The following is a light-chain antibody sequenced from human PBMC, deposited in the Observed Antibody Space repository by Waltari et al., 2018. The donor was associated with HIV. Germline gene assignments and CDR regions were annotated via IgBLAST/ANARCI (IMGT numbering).Light chain of an antibody. CDR2: WAS. V-gene: IGKV4-1*01. CDR1: QTILYSSNNKNY. J-gene: IGKJ1*01. Sequence: MGMTQSPDSLVVSLGERATINCKSSQTILYSSNNKNYLAWYQQKPGQPPKLLIYWASTRESGVPDRFSGSGSGSDFTLTISSLQAEDVAVYYCQQYYDTPQTFGQGTKVEIK. CDR3: QQYYDTPQT.